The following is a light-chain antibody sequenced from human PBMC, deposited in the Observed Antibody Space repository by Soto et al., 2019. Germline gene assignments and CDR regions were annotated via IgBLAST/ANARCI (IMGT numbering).Light chain of an antibody. V-gene: IGKV3-15*01. Sequence: ETVMTQSLVPLSVSPGERATLSCRACQSVASNLAWYQQQPGQAPRLLIYDASTRATCVPARFSGSGSGTEFTLSISSLQSEDSAVYYCQQYNNWPWTFGQGTKVEIK. CDR2: DAS. CDR3: QQYNNWPWT. J-gene: IGKJ1*01. CDR1: QSVASN.